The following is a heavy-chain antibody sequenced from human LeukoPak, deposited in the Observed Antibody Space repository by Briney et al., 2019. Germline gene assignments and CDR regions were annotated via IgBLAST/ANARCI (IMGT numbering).Heavy chain of an antibody. CDR3: ARGEKLGYCSGGSCYLLAFDY. CDR1: GGSISSYY. Sequence: PSETLSLTCTVSGGSISSYYWSWIRQPAGKGLEWIGRIYTSGSTNYNPSLKSRVTMSVDTSKNQFSLKLSSVTAADTAVYYCARGEKLGYCSGGSCYLLAFDYWGQGTLVTVSS. CDR2: IYTSGST. V-gene: IGHV4-4*07. D-gene: IGHD2-15*01. J-gene: IGHJ4*02.